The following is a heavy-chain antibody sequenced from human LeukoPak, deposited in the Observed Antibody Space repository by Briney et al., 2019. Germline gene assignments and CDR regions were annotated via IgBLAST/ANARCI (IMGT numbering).Heavy chain of an antibody. Sequence: GGSLRLSCAASGFIFSSYNMNWVRQAPGKGLEWVSSISSSSTYIYYGDSVKGRFSISRDNAKNSLYLQMNSPRAEDTAMYYCARDGYSSSSFDFWGQGTLVTVSS. J-gene: IGHJ4*02. CDR2: ISSSSTYI. CDR3: ARDGYSSSSFDF. V-gene: IGHV3-21*06. D-gene: IGHD6-6*01. CDR1: GFIFSSYN.